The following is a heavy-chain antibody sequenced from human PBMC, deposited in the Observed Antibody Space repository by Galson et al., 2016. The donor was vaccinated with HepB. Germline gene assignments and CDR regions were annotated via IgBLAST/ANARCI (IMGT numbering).Heavy chain of an antibody. V-gene: IGHV1-46*01. CDR3: ARGAATDISYDY. Sequence: SVKVSCKASGYTFTTYYMHWVRQAPGQGLEWMGIINSGGGDTTRAEKFQGRVTMTRDTSTDTVYMELSSLRSEDTAVYYCARGAATDISYDYWGQGTLVTVSS. CDR1: GYTFTTYY. CDR2: INSGGGDT. J-gene: IGHJ4*02. D-gene: IGHD5-18*01.